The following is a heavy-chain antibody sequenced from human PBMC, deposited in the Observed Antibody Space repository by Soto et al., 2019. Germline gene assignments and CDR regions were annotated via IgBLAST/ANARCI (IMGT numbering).Heavy chain of an antibody. D-gene: IGHD3-9*01. CDR1: GFNFNIYA. J-gene: IGHJ4*02. CDR3: SKQEDFDGHYSHFDF. CDR2: ISGNGDNA. V-gene: IGHV3-23*01. Sequence: EVQLLASGGGLVQPGGSLRLSCAASGFNFNIYAMTWVRQAPGKGLEWVSSISGNGDNADYADSVKGRFTVSRDNSRNTPFLQLSGLRADDVCVYYFSKQEDFDGHYSHFDFWGQGLLFPFPS.